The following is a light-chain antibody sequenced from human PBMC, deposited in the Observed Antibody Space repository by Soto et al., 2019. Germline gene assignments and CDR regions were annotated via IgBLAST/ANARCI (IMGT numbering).Light chain of an antibody. CDR1: QSISSW. J-gene: IGKJ1*01. CDR2: KAS. V-gene: IGKV1-5*03. Sequence: DIQMTQSPSTLSAFVGDRVTITCRASQSISSWLAWYQHKPGMAPKLLIYKASTLESGVPSRFSGSGYGTEFTLTIRSLQADDSATYYCQRYDVYSTFGQGTKVDIK. CDR3: QRYDVYST.